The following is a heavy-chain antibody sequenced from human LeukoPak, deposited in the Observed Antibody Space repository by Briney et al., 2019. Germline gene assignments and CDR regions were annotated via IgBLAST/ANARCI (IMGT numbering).Heavy chain of an antibody. CDR3: ARVTGYSYGSYYYYMDV. D-gene: IGHD5-18*01. V-gene: IGHV3-30*04. CDR2: ISYDGSNK. CDR1: GFTFSSYA. J-gene: IGHJ6*03. Sequence: GGSLRLSCAASGFTFSSYAMHWVRQAPGKGLEWVAVISYDGSNKYYADSVKGRFTISRDNSKNTLYLQMNSLRAEDTAVYYCARVTGYSYGSYYYYMDVWGKGTTVTVSS.